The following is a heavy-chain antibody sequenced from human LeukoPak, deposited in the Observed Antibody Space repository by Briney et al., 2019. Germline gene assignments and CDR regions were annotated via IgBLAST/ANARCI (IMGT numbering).Heavy chain of an antibody. CDR1: GYTLTELS. Sequence: SVKVSCKVSGYTLTELSMHWVRQAPGQGLEWMGGIIPIFGTANYAQKFQGRVTITADESTSTAYMELSSLRSEDTAVYYCAREGGLIYCSSTSCGREYFQHWGQGTLVTVSS. CDR2: IIPIFGTA. V-gene: IGHV1-69*13. D-gene: IGHD2-2*01. CDR3: AREGGLIYCSSTSCGREYFQH. J-gene: IGHJ1*01.